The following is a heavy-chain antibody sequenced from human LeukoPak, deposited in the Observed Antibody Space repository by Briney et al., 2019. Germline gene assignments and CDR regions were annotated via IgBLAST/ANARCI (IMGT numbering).Heavy chain of an antibody. CDR1: GGSFGTFY. CDR2: IFSSGNA. J-gene: IGHJ2*01. D-gene: IGHD5-24*01. V-gene: IGHV4-4*07. Sequence: SETLSLTCSVSGGSFGTFYWSWIRQPAGRGLEWLGRIFSSGNANYNPSLKSRLTMSVDTSKNEFSLRLNSVTAADTAVYYCARWAHSVTYKSWFFDLWGRGTLVTVSS. CDR3: ARWAHSVTYKSWFFDL.